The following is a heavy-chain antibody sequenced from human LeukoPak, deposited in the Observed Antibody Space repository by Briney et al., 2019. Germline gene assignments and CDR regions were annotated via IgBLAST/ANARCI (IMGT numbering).Heavy chain of an antibody. Sequence: PGGSLRLSCTASGLTFSSYAMNWVRQAPGKGLEWVAFIRFDGSEISHADSVKGRFTVSRDTSKSTLFLEMNSLRPEDTAVYYCDWQLFPNLGHWGQGTLVTVSS. V-gene: IGHV3-30*02. CDR1: GLTFSSYA. CDR3: DWQLFPNLGH. J-gene: IGHJ4*02. CDR2: IRFDGSEI. D-gene: IGHD4-23*01.